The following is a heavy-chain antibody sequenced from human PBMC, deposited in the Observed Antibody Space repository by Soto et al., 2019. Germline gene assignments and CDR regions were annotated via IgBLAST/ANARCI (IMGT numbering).Heavy chain of an antibody. V-gene: IGHV3-30*18. CDR1: GFTFSSYG. Sequence: PGESLKISCKGSGFTFSSYGMHWVRQAPGKGLEWVAVISYDGSNKYYADSVKGRFTISRDNSKNTLYLQMNSLRAEDTAVYYCAKDQGWSGYLGHFDYWGQGTLVTVSS. D-gene: IGHD3-3*01. CDR3: AKDQGWSGYLGHFDY. CDR2: ISYDGSNK. J-gene: IGHJ4*02.